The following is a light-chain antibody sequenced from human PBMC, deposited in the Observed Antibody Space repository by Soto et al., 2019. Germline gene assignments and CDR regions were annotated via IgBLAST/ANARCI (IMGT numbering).Light chain of an antibody. V-gene: IGKV1-5*03. CDR2: KAS. CDR1: QTISSW. CDR3: QHDNRYSDA. Sequence: DSQMTQSPSTLSGSVGDRVTITCRASQTISSWLAWYQQKPGKAPKLLIYKASTLKSGVPSRFSGSGSGTEFTLTISSLQPYDFATYYCQHDNRYSDAFGQGTKVELK. J-gene: IGKJ1*01.